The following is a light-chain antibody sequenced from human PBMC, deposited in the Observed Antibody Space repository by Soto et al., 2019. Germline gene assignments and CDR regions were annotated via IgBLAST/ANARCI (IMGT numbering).Light chain of an antibody. CDR1: SSDVGEENY. CDR3: SSFAGSPVV. J-gene: IGLJ2*01. Sequence: QSVLTQPPSASGSPGQSVTITCSGTSSDVGEENYVSWYQQHPGKVPKLILYEVSKRPSGVPDRFSGSRSGNTASLTVSGRRAEDEADYYCSSFAGSPVVFGGGTKLTVL. V-gene: IGLV2-8*01. CDR2: EVS.